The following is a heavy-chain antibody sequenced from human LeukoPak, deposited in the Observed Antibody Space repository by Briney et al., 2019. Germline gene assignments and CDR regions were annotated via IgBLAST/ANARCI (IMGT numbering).Heavy chain of an antibody. CDR2: INHSGST. Sequence: SETLSLTCAVYGGSFSGYYWSWIRQPPGKGLEWIGEINHSGSTNYNPSLKSRVTISVDTSKNQFSLKLSSVTAADTAVYYCARGRRYSSRYYYYGMDVWGQGTTVTVSS. CDR1: GGSFSGYY. D-gene: IGHD6-13*01. V-gene: IGHV4-34*01. CDR3: ARGRRYSSRYYYYGMDV. J-gene: IGHJ6*02.